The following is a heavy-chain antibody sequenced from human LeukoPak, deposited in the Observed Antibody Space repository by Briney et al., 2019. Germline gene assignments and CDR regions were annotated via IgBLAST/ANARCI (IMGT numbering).Heavy chain of an antibody. Sequence: EASVKVSCKASGYTFTGYYIHWVRQAPGQGLEWMGWINPNGGVTKSAQKFQGRVTMTRDMSINTVYMELSGLTSDDTALYYCARGPNHYYYMDFWGKGTTVSVSS. CDR1: GYTFTGYY. CDR3: ARGPNHYYYMDF. V-gene: IGHV1-2*02. CDR2: INPNGGVT. J-gene: IGHJ6*03.